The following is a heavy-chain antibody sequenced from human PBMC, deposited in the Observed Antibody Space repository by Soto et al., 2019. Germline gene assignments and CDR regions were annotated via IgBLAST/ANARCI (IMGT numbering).Heavy chain of an antibody. CDR1: GASLSSISYY. J-gene: IGHJ4*02. D-gene: IGHD2-15*01. CDR2: IFFTGNI. Sequence: SETLSLTCTVSGASLSSISYYWGWIRQPPGKGLEWVGSIFFTGNIYYNPSLKSRVTISVDTSRNQFSLMVNSVTAADTAVYYCASRHCSGGSCYNPGFDFWGQGALVTVSS. CDR3: ASRHCSGGSCYNPGFDF. V-gene: IGHV4-39*01.